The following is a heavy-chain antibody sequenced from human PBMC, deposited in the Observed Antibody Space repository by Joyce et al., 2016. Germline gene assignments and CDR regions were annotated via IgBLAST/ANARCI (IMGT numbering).Heavy chain of an antibody. CDR3: ARGGTSSDHYFFYTLDV. CDR2: IIPFFGAA. J-gene: IGHJ6*02. CDR1: GGAFSNYT. V-gene: IGHV1-69*12. D-gene: IGHD1-14*01. Sequence: QVLLVQSGAAVKRPGSSLRVSCKSSGGAFSNYTVNWVRQAPGQRLEWMGVIIPFFGAAKYAEDFQGRVTLTADQSTRTAYLELSSLTSADTAVYYCARGGTSSDHYFFYTLDVWGPGTTVIVSS.